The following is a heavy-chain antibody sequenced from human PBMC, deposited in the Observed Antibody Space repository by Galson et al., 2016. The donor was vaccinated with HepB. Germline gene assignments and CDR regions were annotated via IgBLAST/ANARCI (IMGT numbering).Heavy chain of an antibody. CDR1: GYTFNSYA. CDR2: INTASGDT. D-gene: IGHD1-26*01. V-gene: IGHV1-3*04. J-gene: IGHJ4*02. Sequence: SVKVSCKASGYTFNSYAIRWLRQAPGQRLEWMGWINTASGDTTYSQKFQGGLIITRDTSASTAYMELSGLRSEDTAVYFCAKGAGGYYDYWGQGTLVTVSS. CDR3: AKGAGGYYDY.